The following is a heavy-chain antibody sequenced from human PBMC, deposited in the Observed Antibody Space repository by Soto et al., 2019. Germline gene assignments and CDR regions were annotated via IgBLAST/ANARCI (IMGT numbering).Heavy chain of an antibody. CDR3: TSSYY. V-gene: IGHV3-15*07. CDR1: GFTFTDAW. Sequence: GGSLRLSCVASGFTFTDAWMNWVRQAPGKGLEWVGRIKSNNAGGTTHYAAPVRGRFTISRDDSKYALYLQMDSLRTEDTALYFCTSSYYWGQGALVTVSS. J-gene: IGHJ4*02. CDR2: IKSNNAGGTT.